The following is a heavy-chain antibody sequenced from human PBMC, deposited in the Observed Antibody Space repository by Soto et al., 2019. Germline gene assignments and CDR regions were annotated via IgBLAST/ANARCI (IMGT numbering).Heavy chain of an antibody. CDR2: ISTYSGDT. CDR1: GYTFFTYD. V-gene: IGHV1-18*01. CDR3: ARHHGPTTSENWFDP. D-gene: IGHD5-12*01. J-gene: IGHJ5*02. Sequence: ASVKVSCKASGYTFFTYDISWVRQAPGQGLEWMGWISTYSGDTKYAQKFQGRVTMTTDTSTTTAYLELRSLRSDDTAVSYCARHHGPTTSENWFDPWGQETLVTVSS.